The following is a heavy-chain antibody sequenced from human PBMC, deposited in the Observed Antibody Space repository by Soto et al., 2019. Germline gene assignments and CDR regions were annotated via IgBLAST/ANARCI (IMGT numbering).Heavy chain of an antibody. D-gene: IGHD6-19*01. J-gene: IGHJ4*02. CDR1: GGTFTTYD. Sequence: QVQLVQSGVEGRKPGSSVKVSGKAAGGTFTTYDISWLRQSPGQGLEWMGGIIPLFDATKYAQKFQGRVTITADKSTGTAYMELSSLRSEDTAMYYCARDRSSSWYNGTFYFDSWGQGTLVTVSS. CDR2: IIPLFDAT. CDR3: ARDRSSSWYNGTFYFDS. V-gene: IGHV1-69*06.